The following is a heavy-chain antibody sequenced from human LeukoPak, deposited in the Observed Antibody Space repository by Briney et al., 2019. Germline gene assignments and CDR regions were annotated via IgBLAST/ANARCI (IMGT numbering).Heavy chain of an antibody. Sequence: ASVKVSCKASGYSFTSYYINWVRQATGQGLEWMGWMNPHTGDADFPQPFQGRVTMTRSTSTDTAYMELSSLRSEDTAVYYCARVSPWGGENFDYWGQGTLVTVSS. D-gene: IGHD2-21*01. CDR1: GYSFTSYY. J-gene: IGHJ4*02. V-gene: IGHV1-8*01. CDR2: MNPHTGDA. CDR3: ARVSPWGGENFDY.